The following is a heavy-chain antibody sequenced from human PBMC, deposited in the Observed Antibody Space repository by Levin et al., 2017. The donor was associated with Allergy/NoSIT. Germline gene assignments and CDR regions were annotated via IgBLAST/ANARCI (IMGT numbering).Heavy chain of an antibody. J-gene: IGHJ6*02. CDR1: GYTFTSYG. CDR2: ISAYNGNT. CDR3: AREPPFGELPNYYGMDV. Sequence: EASVKVSCKASGYTFTSYGISWVRQAPGQGLEWMGWISAYNGNTNYAQKLQGRVTMTTDTSTSTAYMELRSLRSDDTAVYYCAREPPFGELPNYYGMDVWGQGTTVTVSS. D-gene: IGHD3-10*01. V-gene: IGHV1-18*01.